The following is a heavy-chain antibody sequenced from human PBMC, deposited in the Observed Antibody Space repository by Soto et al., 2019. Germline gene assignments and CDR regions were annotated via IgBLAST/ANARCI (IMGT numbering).Heavy chain of an antibody. V-gene: IGHV4-34*01. CDR3: ARATYYYGSGSYYIAY. CDR2: INHSGST. D-gene: IGHD3-10*01. CDR1: GGSFSGYY. Sequence: SETLSLTCAVYGGSFSGYYWSWIRRPPGKGLEWIGEINHSGSTNYNPSLKSRVTISVDTSKNQSSLKLSSVTAADTAVYYCARATYYYGSGSYYIAYWGQGTLVTVSS. J-gene: IGHJ4*02.